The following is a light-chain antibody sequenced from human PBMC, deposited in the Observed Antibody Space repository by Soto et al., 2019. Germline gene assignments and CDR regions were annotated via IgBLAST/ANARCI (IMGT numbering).Light chain of an antibody. Sequence: SYELTQPPSVSVAPGLTARITCGGNNIGSKSVHWYQQKPGQAPVLVIYDDSGRPSAIPERFSGSKSGSTATLTIIRVEAGDEDDDYCQVWDSSSDQYVFGTGTKLTVL. CDR1: NIGSKS. CDR2: DDS. J-gene: IGLJ1*01. CDR3: QVWDSSSDQYV. V-gene: IGLV3-21*02.